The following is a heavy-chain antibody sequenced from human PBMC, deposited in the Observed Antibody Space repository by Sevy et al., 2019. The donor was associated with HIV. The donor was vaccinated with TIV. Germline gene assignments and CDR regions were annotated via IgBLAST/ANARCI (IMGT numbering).Heavy chain of an antibody. V-gene: IGHV3-21*01. Sequence: GGSLRLSCAASGFTFSSYSMNWVRQAPGKGLEWVSSISSSRSYIYYADSVKGRFTISRDNAKNSLYLQMNSLRAEDTAVYYCARDHYDSSGYYYFDYWGQGTLVTVSS. J-gene: IGHJ4*02. CDR1: GFTFSSYS. CDR3: ARDHYDSSGYYYFDY. CDR2: ISSSRSYI. D-gene: IGHD3-22*01.